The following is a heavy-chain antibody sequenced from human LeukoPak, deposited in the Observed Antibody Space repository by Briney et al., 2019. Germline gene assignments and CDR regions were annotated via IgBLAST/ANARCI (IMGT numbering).Heavy chain of an antibody. V-gene: IGHV4-34*01. J-gene: IGHJ4*02. CDR2: INHSGST. Sequence: PSETLSLTCAVYGGSFSGYYWSWIRQPPGKGLEWIGKINHSGSTNYNPSLKSRVTISVDTSKNQFSLRLNSVTAADTAVYYCATRAPGSPFDYWGQGNLVTVSS. CDR3: ATRAPGSPFDY. D-gene: IGHD7-27*01. CDR1: GGSFSGYY.